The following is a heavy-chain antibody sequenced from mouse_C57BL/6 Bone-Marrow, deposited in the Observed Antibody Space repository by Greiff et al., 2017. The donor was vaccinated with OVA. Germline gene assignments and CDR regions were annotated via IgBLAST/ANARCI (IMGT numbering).Heavy chain of an antibody. CDR1: GYTFTSYW. J-gene: IGHJ1*03. CDR3: ARRRGSYGYWYFDV. Sequence: QVQLQQPGAELVKPGASVKLSCKASGYTFTSYWMHWVKQRPGQGLEWIGMIHPNSGSTNYNEKFKSKATLTVDKSSSTAYMQLSSLTSEDSAVYYCARRRGSYGYWYFDVWGTGTTVTVSS. CDR2: IHPNSGST. V-gene: IGHV1-64*01. D-gene: IGHD1-1*02.